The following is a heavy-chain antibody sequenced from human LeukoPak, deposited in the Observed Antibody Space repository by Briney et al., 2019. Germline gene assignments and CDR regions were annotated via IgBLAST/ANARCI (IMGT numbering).Heavy chain of an antibody. Sequence: PGGSLRLSCAASGFEFWNYAMSWVRQAPGKGLEWVSTIGGSGDKTFYADSVKGRFTISRDNSKNMVHLQMNSLTGEDTALYYCVRRGDASSGWGDHDFWGQGALVTVSS. CDR1: GFEFWNYA. CDR2: IGGSGDKT. V-gene: IGHV3-23*01. D-gene: IGHD6-19*01. CDR3: VRRGDASSGWGDHDF. J-gene: IGHJ4*02.